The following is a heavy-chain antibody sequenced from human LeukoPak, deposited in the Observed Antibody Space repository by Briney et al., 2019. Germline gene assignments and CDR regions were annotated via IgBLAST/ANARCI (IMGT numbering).Heavy chain of an antibody. J-gene: IGHJ5*02. CDR2: IKQDGSEK. CDR1: RFTLSSYW. D-gene: IGHD1-1*01. V-gene: IGHV3-7*01. Sequence: GGSLRLSCAASRFTLSSYWMSWVRQAPGKGLEWVANIKQDGSEKYYVDSVKGRFTISRDNAKNSLYLQMNSLRAEDTAVYYCASQLERRQGWFDPWGQGILVTVSS. CDR3: ASQLERRQGWFDP.